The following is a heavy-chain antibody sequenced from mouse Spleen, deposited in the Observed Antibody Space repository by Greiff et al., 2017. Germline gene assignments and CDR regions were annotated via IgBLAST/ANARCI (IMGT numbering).Heavy chain of an antibody. CDR3: TRSYYGSSYVWFAY. CDR1: GYTFTSYW. J-gene: IGHJ3*01. V-gene: IGHV1-5*01. CDR2: IYPGNSDT. D-gene: IGHD1-1*01. Sequence: VQLQQSGTVLARPGASVKMSCKTSGYTFTSYWMHWVKQRPGQGLEWIGAIYPGNSDTSYNQKFKGKAKLTAVTSASTAYMELSSLTNEDSAVYYCTRSYYGSSYVWFAYWGQGTLVTVSA.